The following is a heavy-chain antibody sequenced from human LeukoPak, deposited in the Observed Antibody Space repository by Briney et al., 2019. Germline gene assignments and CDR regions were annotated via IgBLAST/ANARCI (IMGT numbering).Heavy chain of an antibody. V-gene: IGHV4-61*02. J-gene: IGHJ5*02. CDR3: ARDFSGIAAADSTPGWFDP. Sequence: SQTLSLTCTVSGGSISSGNYYWSWIRQPAGKGLEWIGRIYTSGSTNYNPSLMSRVTISLDTSKNQFSLRLTSVTAADTAVYYCARDFSGIAAADSTPGWFDPWGQGTLVTVSS. CDR2: IYTSGST. CDR1: GGSISSGNYY. D-gene: IGHD6-13*01.